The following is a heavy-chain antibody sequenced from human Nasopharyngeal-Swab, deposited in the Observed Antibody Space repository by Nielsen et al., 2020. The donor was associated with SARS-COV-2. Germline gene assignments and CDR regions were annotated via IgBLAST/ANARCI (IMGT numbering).Heavy chain of an antibody. J-gene: IGHJ6*02. Sequence: SSVNVSCKASGGTFSSYAISWLRPPPGQGLEWMGRIIPILGIANYAQKFQGRVTITADKSTSTAYMELSSLRSEDTAVYYCARYRDGYGYDMDVWGQGTTVTVSS. D-gene: IGHD5-24*01. CDR1: GGTFSSYA. CDR2: IIPILGIA. CDR3: ARYRDGYGYDMDV. V-gene: IGHV1-69*04.